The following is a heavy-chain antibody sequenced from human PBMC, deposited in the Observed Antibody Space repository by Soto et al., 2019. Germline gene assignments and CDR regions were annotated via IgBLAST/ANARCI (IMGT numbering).Heavy chain of an antibody. J-gene: IGHJ6*02. CDR3: AKDLGPLRLLNYYFYGLDV. CDR1: VFTVSSTY. D-gene: IGHD2-15*01. CDR2: IESGGST. Sequence: GSLRPSCNASVFTVSSTYMSWVRQAPGMGLEWVAVIESGGSTHYADSVKVRFTISRDIPKNMIYLQLHTLRAEDTAVYYCAKDLGPLRLLNYYFYGLDVWGQGTTVTVSS. V-gene: IGHV3-53*01.